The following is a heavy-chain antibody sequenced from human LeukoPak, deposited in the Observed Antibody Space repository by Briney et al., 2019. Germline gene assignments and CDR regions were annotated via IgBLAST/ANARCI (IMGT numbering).Heavy chain of an antibody. J-gene: IGHJ3*02. CDR1: GFTASSNY. Sequence: GGSLRLSCAASGFTASSNYMSWVRQAPGKGLEWVSVIYSDDRTYYADSVKGRFTLSRHTSKKTLYLQMNSLRAEDTAVYYCAREVMAKRRAFDIWGQGTVVTVSS. CDR3: AREVMAKRRAFDI. V-gene: IGHV3-53*04. D-gene: IGHD2-8*01. CDR2: IYSDDRT.